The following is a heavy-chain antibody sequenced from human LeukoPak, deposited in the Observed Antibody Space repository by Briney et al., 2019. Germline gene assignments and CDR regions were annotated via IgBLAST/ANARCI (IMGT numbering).Heavy chain of an antibody. J-gene: IGHJ4*02. D-gene: IGHD3-9*01. CDR2: FDPEDGET. V-gene: IGHV1-24*01. CDR1: GYTLTELS. Sequence: ASVKVSCKVSGYTLTELSMHWVRQAPGKGLEWMGGFDPEDGETIYAQKFQGRVTMTEDTSTDTAYMELSSLRAEDTAVYYCASPGGILAGYYKGLNYWGQGTLVTVSS. CDR3: ASPGGILAGYYKGLNY.